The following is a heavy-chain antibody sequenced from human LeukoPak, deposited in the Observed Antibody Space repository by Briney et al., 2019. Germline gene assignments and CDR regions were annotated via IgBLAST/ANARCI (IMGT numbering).Heavy chain of an antibody. CDR1: GGSISSYY. CDR2: IYTSGST. Sequence: SETLSLTCTVSGGSISSYYWSWIRQPAGKGLEWIGRIYTSGSTNYNPSLKSRVTMSVDTSKNQFSLKLSSVTAADTAVYYCAAELYCSGGSCYESTFDYWGQGTLVTVSS. D-gene: IGHD2-15*01. V-gene: IGHV4-4*07. CDR3: AAELYCSGGSCYESTFDY. J-gene: IGHJ4*02.